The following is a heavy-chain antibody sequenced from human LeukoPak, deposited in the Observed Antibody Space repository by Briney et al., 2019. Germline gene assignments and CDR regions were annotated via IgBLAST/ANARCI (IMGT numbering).Heavy chain of an antibody. V-gene: IGHV3-9*01. J-gene: IGHJ3*02. D-gene: IGHD2-15*01. CDR3: AKDVGGPLADAFDI. CDR2: ISWNSGSI. Sequence: QPGGSLRLSCAASGFTFDDYAMHWVRQAPGKGLEWVSGISWNSGSIGYADSVKGRFTISRDNAKNSLYLQMNSLRAEDTALYYCAKDVGGPLADAFDIWGQGTMVTVSS. CDR1: GFTFDDYA.